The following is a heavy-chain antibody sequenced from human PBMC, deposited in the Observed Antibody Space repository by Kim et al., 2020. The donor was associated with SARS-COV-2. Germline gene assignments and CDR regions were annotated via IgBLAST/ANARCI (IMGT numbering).Heavy chain of an antibody. Sequence: GGSLRLSCAASGFTFSSYGMHWVRQAPGKGLEWVAVISYDGSNKYYADSVKGRFTISRDNSKNTLYLQMNSLRAEDTAVYYCAKDRRGYYGMDVWGQGTT. J-gene: IGHJ6*02. CDR3: AKDRRGYYGMDV. D-gene: IGHD3-10*01. CDR1: GFTFSSYG. V-gene: IGHV3-30*18. CDR2: ISYDGSNK.